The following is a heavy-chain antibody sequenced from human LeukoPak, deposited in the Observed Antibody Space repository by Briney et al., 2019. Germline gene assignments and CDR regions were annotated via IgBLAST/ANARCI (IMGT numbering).Heavy chain of an antibody. Sequence: SETLSLTCTVSGGSISSSSYYWSWIRQPPGKGLEWIGEINHSGSTNYNPSLKSRVTISVDTSKNQFSLKLSSVTAADTAVYYCARGRGDILTGYPWPPGGYWGQGTLVTVSS. CDR1: GGSISSSSYY. V-gene: IGHV4-39*07. CDR2: INHSGST. J-gene: IGHJ4*02. CDR3: ARGRGDILTGYPWPPGGY. D-gene: IGHD3-9*01.